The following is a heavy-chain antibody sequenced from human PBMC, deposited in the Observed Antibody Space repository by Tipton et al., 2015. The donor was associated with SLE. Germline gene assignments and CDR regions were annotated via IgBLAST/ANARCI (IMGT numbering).Heavy chain of an antibody. J-gene: IGHJ6*03. CDR2: ITHSGGT. CDR1: GGSFSGYY. CDR3: ARVAAATGRGNYFYYYMDV. D-gene: IGHD6-13*01. Sequence: TLSLTCAVYGGSFSGYYWSWIRQPPGKGLEWIGEITHSGGTNVNPSLESRVTVSKDTSKNQFSLRLSSVTAADTAVYYCARVAAATGRGNYFYYYMDVWGKGTTVTVSS. V-gene: IGHV4-34*01.